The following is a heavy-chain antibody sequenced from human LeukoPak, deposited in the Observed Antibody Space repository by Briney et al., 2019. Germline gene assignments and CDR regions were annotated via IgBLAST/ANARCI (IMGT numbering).Heavy chain of an antibody. V-gene: IGHV1-24*01. CDR1: GYTLTELS. D-gene: IGHD1-26*01. CDR2: FDPEDGET. J-gene: IGHJ4*02. CDR3: ATPPPRTVGALPSY. Sequence: ASVKVSCKVSGYTLTELSMHWVRQAPGKGLEWMGGFDPEDGETIYAQKFQGRVTMTEDTSTDTAYMELSSLRSEDTAVYYCATPPPRTVGALPSYWGQGTLVTVSS.